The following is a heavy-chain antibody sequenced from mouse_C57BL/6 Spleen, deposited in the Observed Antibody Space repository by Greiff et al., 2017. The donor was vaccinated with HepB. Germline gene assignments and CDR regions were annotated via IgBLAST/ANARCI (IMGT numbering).Heavy chain of an antibody. CDR3: ARSTYPYAMDY. CDR2: IYPSDSET. V-gene: IGHV1-61*01. CDR1: GYTFTSYW. J-gene: IGHJ4*01. D-gene: IGHD5-5*01. Sequence: QVQLQQSGAELVRPGSSVKLSCKASGYTFTSYWMDWVKQRPGQGLEWIGNIYPSDSETHYNQKFKDKATLTVDKSSSTAYMQLSSLTSEDSAVYYCARSTYPYAMDYWGQGTSVTVSS.